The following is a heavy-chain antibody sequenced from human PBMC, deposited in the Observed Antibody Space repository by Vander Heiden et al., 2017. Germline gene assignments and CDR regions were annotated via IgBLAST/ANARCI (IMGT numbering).Heavy chain of an antibody. CDR2: ISSSKSAI. V-gene: IGHV3-48*01. CDR1: GFTFSSYN. CDR3: ARDWYADYGY. Sequence: ELQLVESGGGSVQPGGSLRLSCASSGFTFSSYNMNWVRQAPGKGLEWVSYISSSKSAIFYADSVKGRFTISRDNAKNSLYLQMNSLRAEDTAVYYCARDWYADYGYWGQGTLVTVSS. D-gene: IGHD4-17*01. J-gene: IGHJ4*02.